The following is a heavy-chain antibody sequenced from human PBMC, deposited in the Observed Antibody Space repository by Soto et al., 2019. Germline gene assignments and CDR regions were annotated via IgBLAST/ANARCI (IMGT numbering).Heavy chain of an antibody. CDR1: GYTFTSYY. Sequence: ASVKVSCKASGYTFTSYYMHWVRQAPGQGLGWMGIINPSGGSTSYAQKFQGRVTMTRDTSTSTVYMELSSLRSEDTAVYYCARDRGYSYGWNWFDPWGQGTLVTVSS. V-gene: IGHV1-46*01. CDR2: INPSGGST. D-gene: IGHD5-18*01. J-gene: IGHJ5*02. CDR3: ARDRGYSYGWNWFDP.